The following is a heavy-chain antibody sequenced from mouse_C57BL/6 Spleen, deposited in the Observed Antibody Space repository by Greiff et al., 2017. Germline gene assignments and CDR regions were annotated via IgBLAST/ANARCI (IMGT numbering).Heavy chain of an antibody. Sequence: QVQLQQPGAELVKPGASVKMSCKASGYTFTSYWITWVKQRPGQGLEWIGDIYPGSGSTNYNEKFKSKATLTVDTSSSTAYMQRSSLTSEASAVYNCARGGNYATWFAYWGQGTLVTVSA. CDR1: GYTFTSYW. D-gene: IGHD2-1*01. J-gene: IGHJ3*01. CDR3: ARGGNYATWFAY. CDR2: IYPGSGST. V-gene: IGHV1-55*01.